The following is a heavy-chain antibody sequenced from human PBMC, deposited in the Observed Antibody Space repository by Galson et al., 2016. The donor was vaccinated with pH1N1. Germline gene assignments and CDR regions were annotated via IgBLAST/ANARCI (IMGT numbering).Heavy chain of an antibody. CDR1: GYTFTDYY. J-gene: IGHJ4*02. Sequence: SVKVSCKASGYTFTDYYLHWVRQAPGQGLEWMGWMSTNSDDTNSAQNFQGRVTMTRDTSVTTAYMELSRLRSDGTAIYYCARVGPTVTTYDSWGQGTLVTVSS. CDR3: ARVGPTVTTYDS. CDR2: MSTNSDDT. D-gene: IGHD4-17*01. V-gene: IGHV1-2*02.